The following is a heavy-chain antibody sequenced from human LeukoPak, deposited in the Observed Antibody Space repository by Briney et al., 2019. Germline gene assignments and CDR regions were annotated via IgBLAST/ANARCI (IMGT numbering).Heavy chain of an antibody. D-gene: IGHD3-9*01. Sequence: SETLSLTCTVSGGSISSSNYYWGWIRQPPGKGLEWIGYISDSGSTKYNPSLESRVTISVDTSKNQFSLKLTSVTAADTAVYYCARGGSNYDLLTGSYYFDFWGQGTLVTVSS. CDR2: ISDSGST. J-gene: IGHJ4*02. CDR3: ARGGSNYDLLTGSYYFDF. CDR1: GGSISSSNYY. V-gene: IGHV4-61*05.